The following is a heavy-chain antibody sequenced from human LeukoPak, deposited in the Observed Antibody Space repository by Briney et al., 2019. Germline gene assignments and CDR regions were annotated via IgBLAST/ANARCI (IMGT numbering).Heavy chain of an antibody. CDR1: GFTFSSYG. J-gene: IGHJ6*02. CDR2: IRYDGSNK. Sequence: GGSLSLSCAASGFTFSSYGMHWVRQAPGKGLEWVAFIRYDGSNKYYADSVKGRFTISRDNSKNTLYLQMNSLRAEDTAVYYCARELSHRGVYYYYGMDVWGQGTTVTVSS. V-gene: IGHV3-30*02. CDR3: ARELSHRGVYYYYGMDV. D-gene: IGHD3-10*01.